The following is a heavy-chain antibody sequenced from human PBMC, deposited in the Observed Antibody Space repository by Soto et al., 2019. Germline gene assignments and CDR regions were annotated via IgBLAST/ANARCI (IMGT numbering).Heavy chain of an antibody. Sequence: SETLTLTCAASGDSIVSTNWWPWVRQSPDKGLEWIGAIHHSGSTYYNPSPKSRVTISVDRSKNQFSLKLSSVTAADTAVYYCARGGRGYYYGMEVWGQGTRVAVSS. CDR3: ARGGRGYYYGMEV. J-gene: IGHJ6*02. V-gene: IGHV4-4*02. CDR2: IHHSGST. CDR1: GDSIVSTNW. D-gene: IGHD1-1*01.